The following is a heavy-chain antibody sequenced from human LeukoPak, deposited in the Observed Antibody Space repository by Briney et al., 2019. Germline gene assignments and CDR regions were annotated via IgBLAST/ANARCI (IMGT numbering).Heavy chain of an antibody. D-gene: IGHD1-1*01. CDR2: ISSNGGST. CDR3: ASKGNDGVPGAY. J-gene: IGHJ4*02. CDR1: GFTFSSYA. Sequence: GGSLRLSCAASGFTFSSYAMHWVRQAPGKGLEYVSAISSNGGSTYYANSVKGRFTISRDNSKNTLYLQMNSLRAEDTAVYYCASKGNDGVPGAYWGQGTLVTVSS. V-gene: IGHV3-64*01.